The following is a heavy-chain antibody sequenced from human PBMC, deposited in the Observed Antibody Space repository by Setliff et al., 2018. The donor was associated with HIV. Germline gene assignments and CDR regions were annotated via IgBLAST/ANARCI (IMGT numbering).Heavy chain of an antibody. CDR1: GFTFSDHY. CDR2: IRGDSTSI. D-gene: IGHD3-22*01. CDR3: ALFYYGSSGHFDY. J-gene: IGHJ4*02. V-gene: IGHV3-11*06. Sequence: LRLSCEASGFTFSDHYMTWIRQAPGKGLEWISYIRGDSTSINYADSVKGRFIISRDNAKNSLYLQMNSLRAEDTAVYYCALFYYGSSGHFDYWGRGTLVTVSS.